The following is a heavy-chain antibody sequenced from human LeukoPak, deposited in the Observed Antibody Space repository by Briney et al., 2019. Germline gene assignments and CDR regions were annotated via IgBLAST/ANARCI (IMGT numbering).Heavy chain of an antibody. D-gene: IGHD5-12*01. Sequence: GGSLRLSCAASEFSISNSAMSWVRQAPGKGLEWVSLIIASSGSTFYADSVKGRFTISRDISRNTLYLQMNSLRAEDTAVYYCAKGAYDYIEMGYFDYWGQGTLSPSPQ. CDR1: EFSISNSA. J-gene: IGHJ4*02. CDR2: IIASSGST. CDR3: AKGAYDYIEMGYFDY. V-gene: IGHV3-23*01.